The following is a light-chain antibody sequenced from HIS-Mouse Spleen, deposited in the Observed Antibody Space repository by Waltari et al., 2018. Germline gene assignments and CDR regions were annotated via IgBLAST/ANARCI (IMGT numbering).Light chain of an antibody. J-gene: IGLJ2*01. CDR3: QSADSSGTYSVV. Sequence: SYELTQPPSVSVSPGQTARITCSGDALPKQYAYWYQQKPGQAPVLVIYKDSERPSGNPERFSGSSSGTTGTLTISGVQAEDEADYYCQSADSSGTYSVVFGGGTKLTVL. CDR2: KDS. CDR1: ALPKQY. V-gene: IGLV3-25*03.